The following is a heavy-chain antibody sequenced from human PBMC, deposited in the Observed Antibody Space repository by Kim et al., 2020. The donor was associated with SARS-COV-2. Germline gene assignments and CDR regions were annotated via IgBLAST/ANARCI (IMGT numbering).Heavy chain of an antibody. D-gene: IGHD2-2*02. CDR2: IWYDGSNK. CDR3: ARKTLGYCSSTSCYMNNYYYYGMDV. Sequence: GGSLRLSCAASGFTFSSYGMHWVRQAPGKGLEWVAVIWYDGSNKYYADSVKGRFTISRDNSKNTLYLQMNSLRAEDTAVYYCARKTLGYCSSTSCYMNNYYYYGMDVWGQGTTVTVSS. CDR1: GFTFSSYG. V-gene: IGHV3-33*01. J-gene: IGHJ6*02.